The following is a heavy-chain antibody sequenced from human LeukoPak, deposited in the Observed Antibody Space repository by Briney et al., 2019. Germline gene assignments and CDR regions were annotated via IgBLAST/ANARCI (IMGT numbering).Heavy chain of an antibody. CDR1: GYTFTSYD. V-gene: IGHV1-8*01. D-gene: IGHD6-13*01. J-gene: IGHJ1*01. CDR2: MNPNSGNT. Sequence: GASVKVSCKASGYTFTSYDINWVRQAAGQGLEWMGWMNPNSGNTGYAQKFQGRVTMTRNTSISTAYMELSSLRSEDTVVYCCARSAAAGTKGGYFQHWGQGTLVTVSS. CDR3: ARSAAAGTKGGYFQH.